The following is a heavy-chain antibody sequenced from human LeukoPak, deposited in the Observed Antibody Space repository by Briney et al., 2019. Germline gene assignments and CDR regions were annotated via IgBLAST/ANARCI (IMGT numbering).Heavy chain of an antibody. CDR1: GGTFSSYA. V-gene: IGHV1-18*01. CDR3: ARGGRYYDSSGYYYFDY. Sequence: WASVKVSCKASGGTFSSYAISWVRQAPGQGLEWMGWISAYNGNTNYAQKLQGRVTMTTDTSTSTAYMELRSLRSDDTAVYYCARGGRYYDSSGYYYFDYWGQGTLVTVSS. J-gene: IGHJ4*02. CDR2: ISAYNGNT. D-gene: IGHD3-22*01.